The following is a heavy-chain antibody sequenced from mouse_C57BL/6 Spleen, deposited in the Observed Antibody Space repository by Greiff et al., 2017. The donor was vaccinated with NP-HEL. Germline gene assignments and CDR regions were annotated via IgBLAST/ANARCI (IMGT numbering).Heavy chain of an antibody. CDR3: ARHGDGPGDYAMDY. CDR2: ISSGGSYT. V-gene: IGHV5-6*01. J-gene: IGHJ4*01. Sequence: EVKLQESGGDLVKPGGSLKLSCAASGFTFSSYGMSWVRQTPDKRLEWVATISSGGSYTYYPDSVKGRFTISRDNAKNTLYLQMSSLKSEDTAMYYCARHGDGPGDYAMDYWGQGTSVTVSS. D-gene: IGHD2-3*01. CDR1: GFTFSSYG.